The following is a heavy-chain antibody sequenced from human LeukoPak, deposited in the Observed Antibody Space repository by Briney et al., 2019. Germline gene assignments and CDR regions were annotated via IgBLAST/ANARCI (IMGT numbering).Heavy chain of an antibody. D-gene: IGHD4-17*01. Sequence: SETLSLTCTVSGGSISSYYWSWIRQPPGKGLEWIGYIYYSGSTNYNPSLKSRVAISVDTSKNQFSLKVSSVSAADAAVYYCASGHYADYYFDYWGQGTLVTVSS. CDR3: ASGHYADYYFDY. J-gene: IGHJ4*02. CDR1: GGSISSYY. CDR2: IYYSGST. V-gene: IGHV4-59*01.